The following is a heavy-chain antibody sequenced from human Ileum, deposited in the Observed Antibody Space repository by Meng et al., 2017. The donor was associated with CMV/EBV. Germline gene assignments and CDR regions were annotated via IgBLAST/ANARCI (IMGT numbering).Heavy chain of an antibody. V-gene: IGHV3-48*03. J-gene: IGHJ3*02. CDR3: ATETEGSNYDAFDI. D-gene: IGHD4-11*01. CDR1: GFTFSRYE. CDR2: IRGRDNMI. Sequence: GGSLRLSCAASGFTFSRYEMNWVRQAPGKGLEWIAYIRGRDNMIYYADSVKGRFIISRDNAKSSLYLQMSSLRVEDTAVYYCATETEGSNYDAFDIWGQGTMVTVSS.